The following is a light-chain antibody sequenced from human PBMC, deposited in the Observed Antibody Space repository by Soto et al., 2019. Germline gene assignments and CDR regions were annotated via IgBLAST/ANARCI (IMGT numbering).Light chain of an antibody. J-gene: IGLJ3*02. Sequence: QPVLTQPPSVSGAPGQRVTISCTGSSSNIGTGYDVHWYQQLPGTAPKLLIYVNNNRPSGVPDRFSGSKSGTSASLAITGLQAEDEAAYYCQSYDNALSAGVFGGGTQLTVL. CDR3: QSYDNALSAGV. CDR1: SSNIGTGYD. CDR2: VNN. V-gene: IGLV1-40*01.